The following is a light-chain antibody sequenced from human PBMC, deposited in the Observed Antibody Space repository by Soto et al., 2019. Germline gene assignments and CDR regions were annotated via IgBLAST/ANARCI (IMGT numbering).Light chain of an antibody. CDR2: EVS. Sequence: QSVLTQPASVSGSPGQSITISCTGTSSDVGGYNYVSWYQQHPGKAPKLMIYEVSNRPSGVSNRFSGSKSGNTASLTISGLQAEVEADYYCSSYTRNSTLVFGGGTKVTVL. CDR3: SSYTRNSTLV. CDR1: SSDVGGYNY. J-gene: IGLJ2*01. V-gene: IGLV2-14*01.